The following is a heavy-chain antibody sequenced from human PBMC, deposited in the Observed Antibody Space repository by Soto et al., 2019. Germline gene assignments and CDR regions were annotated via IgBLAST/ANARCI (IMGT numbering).Heavy chain of an antibody. CDR2: ITSTTSTI. CDR1: GFTFSSYS. Sequence: GGSLRLSCAASGFTFSSYSMNWVRQAPGKGLEWVSYITSTTSTIYYADSVRGRFTISRDNSKNSLYLQMNSLRTEDTALYYCAKDMGSYHNYYYYGMDVWGQGTTVTVSS. D-gene: IGHD1-26*01. J-gene: IGHJ6*02. V-gene: IGHV3-48*04. CDR3: AKDMGSYHNYYYYGMDV.